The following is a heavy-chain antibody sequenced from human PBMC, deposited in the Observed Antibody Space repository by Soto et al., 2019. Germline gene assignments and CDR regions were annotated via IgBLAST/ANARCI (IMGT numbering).Heavy chain of an antibody. V-gene: IGHV4-59*08. CDR2: IYYSGNT. D-gene: IGHD3-10*01. Sequence: SETLSLTCTVSGGSISSYYWSWIRQPPGKGLEWIGYIYYSGNTNYNPSLKSRVTISVDTSRNQFSLKLSSVTAADTAVYYCARQTPPDSRGSAFDIWGQGTMVTVSS. J-gene: IGHJ3*02. CDR1: GGSISSYY. CDR3: ARQTPPDSRGSAFDI.